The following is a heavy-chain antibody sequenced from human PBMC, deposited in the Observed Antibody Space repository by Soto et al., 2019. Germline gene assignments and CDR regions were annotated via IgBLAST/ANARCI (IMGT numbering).Heavy chain of an antibody. D-gene: IGHD1-1*01. CDR1: GCTFSSYA. CDR2: IIPIFGTA. CDR3: ARDSNDAHAFDI. J-gene: IGHJ3*02. Sequence: ASVKVSCKASGCTFSSYAISCVRQAPGQGLEWMGGIIPIFGTANYAQKFQGRVTITADESTSTAYMELSSLRSEDTAVYYCARDSNDAHAFDIWGQGTMVTVSS. V-gene: IGHV1-69*13.